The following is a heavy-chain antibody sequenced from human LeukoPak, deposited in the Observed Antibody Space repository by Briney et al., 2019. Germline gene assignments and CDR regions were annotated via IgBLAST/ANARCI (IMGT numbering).Heavy chain of an antibody. CDR3: ARGEFGDYYYFYMDV. Sequence: WGSLRLSCAASGLTFSSHEMNWVRQAPGNGLEWVSSVTSSNNYIYYGDSVKGRFTISRDDAKNSLFLQMNSLRAEDTATYYCARGEFGDYYYFYMDVWGKGTTVTVSS. J-gene: IGHJ6*03. CDR2: VTSSNNYI. D-gene: IGHD2/OR15-2a*01. CDR1: GLTFSSHE. V-gene: IGHV3-21*01.